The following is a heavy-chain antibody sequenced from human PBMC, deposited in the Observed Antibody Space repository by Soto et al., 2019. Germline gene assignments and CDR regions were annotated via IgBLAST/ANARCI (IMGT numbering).Heavy chain of an antibody. D-gene: IGHD2-2*01. CDR2: ISGSGGST. J-gene: IGHJ4*02. Sequence: EVQLLESGGGLVQPGGSLRLSCAASGFTFSSYAMSWVRQAPGKGLEWVSAISGSGGSTYYADSVKGRFTISRDNSKNTLYLQMNSLRAEDTAVYYCALFYQLLRTTAPEDYFDYWGQGTLVTVSS. CDR1: GFTFSSYA. V-gene: IGHV3-23*01. CDR3: ALFYQLLRTTAPEDYFDY.